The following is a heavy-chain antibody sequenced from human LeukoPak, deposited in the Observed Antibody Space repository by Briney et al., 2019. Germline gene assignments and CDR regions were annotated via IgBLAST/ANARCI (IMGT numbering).Heavy chain of an antibody. V-gene: IGHV4-39*07. CDR1: GASISSSGSF. D-gene: IGHD4-23*01. Sequence: PSETLSLTCAVSGASISSSGSFWGWFRQPPGKGLELLGTISHSGTTYYNPSLKSRVTISTDTSKNNFSLKLTSVTAADTAIYYCTRDLGNWLIDFWGQGTLVTVSS. J-gene: IGHJ4*02. CDR2: ISHSGTT. CDR3: TRDLGNWLIDF.